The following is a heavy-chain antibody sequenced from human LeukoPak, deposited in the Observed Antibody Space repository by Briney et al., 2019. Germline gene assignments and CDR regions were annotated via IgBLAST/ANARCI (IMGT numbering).Heavy chain of an antibody. CDR2: ISYSGQT. CDR3: ARMSWDTLTYNWIDP. D-gene: IGHD5-18*01. V-gene: IGHV4-59*08. Sequence: PSETLSLTCTVSGDSVTSRYYWAWIRQSPGKGLEWIGHISYSGQTNYNPSLKSRLTISLDTSKDQFSLRLRSVTAADTALYYCARMSWDTLTYNWIDPWRQGTLVTVSS. CDR1: GDSVTSRYY. J-gene: IGHJ5*02.